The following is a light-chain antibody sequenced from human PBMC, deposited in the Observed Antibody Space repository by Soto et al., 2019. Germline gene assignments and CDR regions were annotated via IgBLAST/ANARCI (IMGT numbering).Light chain of an antibody. J-gene: IGKJ1*01. V-gene: IGKV2-28*01. CDR1: QSLLHSNGHNY. CDR3: MQNLQTRT. Sequence: DIVMTQSPLSLPVTPGEPASISCRSSQSLLHSNGHNYLEWYLQKPGQSPQLLIYLGSNRASGVPDRFSGSGSGTDFKLKISRVESGDVGVYYCMQNLQTRTFGQGTKVEIK. CDR2: LGS.